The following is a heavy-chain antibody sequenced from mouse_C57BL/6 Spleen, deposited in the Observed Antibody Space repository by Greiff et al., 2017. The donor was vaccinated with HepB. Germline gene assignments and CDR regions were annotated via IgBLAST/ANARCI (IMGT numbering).Heavy chain of an antibody. V-gene: IGHV1-64*01. CDR1: GYTFTSYW. CDR3: ARSGFYSNYGGAYYFDY. D-gene: IGHD2-5*01. CDR2: IHPNSGST. J-gene: IGHJ2*01. Sequence: QVQLQQPGAELVKPGASVKLSCKASGYTFTSYWMHWVKQRPGQGLEWIGMIHPNSGSTNYNEKFKSKATLTVDKSSSTAYMQLSSLTSEDAAVYYCARSGFYSNYGGAYYFDYWGQGTTLTVSS.